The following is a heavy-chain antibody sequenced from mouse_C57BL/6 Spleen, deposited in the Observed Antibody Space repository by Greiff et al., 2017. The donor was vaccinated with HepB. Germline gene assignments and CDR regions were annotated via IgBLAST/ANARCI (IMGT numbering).Heavy chain of an antibody. V-gene: IGHV1-82*01. Sequence: VQLQESGPELVKPGASVKISCKASGYAFSSSWMNWVKQRPGKGLEWIGRIYPGDGDTNYNGKFKGKATLTADKSSSTAYMQLSSLTSEDSAVYFFARYDYDGAWFAYWGQGTLVTVSA. D-gene: IGHD2-4*01. J-gene: IGHJ3*01. CDR1: GYAFSSSW. CDR3: ARYDYDGAWFAY. CDR2: IYPGDGDT.